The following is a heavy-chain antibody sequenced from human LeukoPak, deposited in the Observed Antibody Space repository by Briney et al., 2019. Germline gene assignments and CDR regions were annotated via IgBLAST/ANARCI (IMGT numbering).Heavy chain of an antibody. J-gene: IGHJ2*01. D-gene: IGHD4-17*01. V-gene: IGHV4-39*07. Sequence: PSETLSLTCTVSGGSISSSSYYWGWIRQPPGKGLEGIGSIYYSGSTYYNPSLKSRVTISVDTSKNQFSLKLSSVTAADTAVYYCARDRATVTTTAYWYFDLWGRGTLVTVSS. CDR1: GGSISSSSYY. CDR3: ARDRATVTTTAYWYFDL. CDR2: IYYSGST.